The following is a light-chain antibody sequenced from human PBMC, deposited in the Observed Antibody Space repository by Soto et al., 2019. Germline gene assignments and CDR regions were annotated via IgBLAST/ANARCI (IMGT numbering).Light chain of an antibody. CDR1: QSINSE. Sequence: EIVMTQSPATLSLSPGERAALSCRASQSINSELAWYQQKPGQPPRLLIYGASTRATGVPARFTGSESGSVFTLTISGLQYEDVAVYYCQQGHNWPLTFGQGTRLEI. V-gene: IGKV3-15*01. CDR3: QQGHNWPLT. CDR2: GAS. J-gene: IGKJ2*01.